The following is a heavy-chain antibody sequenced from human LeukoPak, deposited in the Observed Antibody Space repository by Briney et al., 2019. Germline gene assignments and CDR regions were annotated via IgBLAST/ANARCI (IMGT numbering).Heavy chain of an antibody. Sequence: ASVKVSCKASGYTFTSYYMHWVRQAPGQGLEWMGWINPNSGGTNYAQKFQGRVTMTRDTSISTAYMELSRLRSDDTAVYYCARDPYSSSWYIDWGQGTLVTVSS. CDR3: ARDPYSSSWYID. V-gene: IGHV1-2*02. D-gene: IGHD6-13*01. CDR1: GYTFTSYY. CDR2: INPNSGGT. J-gene: IGHJ4*02.